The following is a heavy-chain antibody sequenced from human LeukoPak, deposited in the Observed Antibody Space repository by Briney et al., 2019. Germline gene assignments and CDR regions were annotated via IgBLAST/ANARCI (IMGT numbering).Heavy chain of an antibody. Sequence: ASVKVSCKASGYTFTGYYMHWVRQAPGQGVEWMGWINPNSGGTNYAQKFQGRVTMTRDTSISTAYMELSRLRSDDTAVYYCAREDIAAAATFDYWGQGTLVTVSS. CDR3: AREDIAAAATFDY. CDR2: INPNSGGT. J-gene: IGHJ4*02. D-gene: IGHD6-13*01. V-gene: IGHV1-2*02. CDR1: GYTFTGYY.